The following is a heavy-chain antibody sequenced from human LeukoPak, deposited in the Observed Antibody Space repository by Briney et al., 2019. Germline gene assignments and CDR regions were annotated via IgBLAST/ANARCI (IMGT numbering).Heavy chain of an antibody. D-gene: IGHD3-9*01. CDR3: ASGGYDILTGYSDAFYI. J-gene: IGHJ3*02. CDR1: GGSISSGDYY. CDR2: IYYSGST. V-gene: IGHV4-30-4*01. Sequence: PSQTLSLTCTVSGGSISSGDYYWSWIRQPPGKGPEWIGYIYYSGSTYYNPSLKSRVTISVDTSKNQFSLKLSSVTAADTAVYYCASGGYDILTGYSDAFYIWGQGTMVTVSS.